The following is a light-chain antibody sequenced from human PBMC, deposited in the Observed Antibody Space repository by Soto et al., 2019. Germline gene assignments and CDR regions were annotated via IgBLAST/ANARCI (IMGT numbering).Light chain of an antibody. V-gene: IGKV1-6*01. CDR1: QDIRTE. CDR3: LQDYSYPRT. J-gene: IGKJ1*01. CDR2: ATS. Sequence: AIQVTQSPSSLAASVGDRVTITCRASQDIRTELGWYQQKPGNAPKLLIYATSILQSGVPSRFSGIGSGTDFTLTISSLQPEDFATYYCLQDYSYPRTFGQGTNVDIK.